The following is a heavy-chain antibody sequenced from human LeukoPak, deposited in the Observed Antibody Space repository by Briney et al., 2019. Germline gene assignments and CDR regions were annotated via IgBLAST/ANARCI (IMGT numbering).Heavy chain of an antibody. CDR1: GFTFSSYG. D-gene: IGHD3-10*01. J-gene: IGHJ4*02. V-gene: IGHV3-30*18. CDR2: ISYDGSNK. Sequence: GGSLRLSCAASGFTFSSYGMHWVRQAPGKGLEWVAVISYDGSNKYYADSVKGRFTVSRDNSKNTLYLQMNSLRAEDTAVYYCAKGPGSGSTYWGQGTLVTVSS. CDR3: AKGPGSGSTY.